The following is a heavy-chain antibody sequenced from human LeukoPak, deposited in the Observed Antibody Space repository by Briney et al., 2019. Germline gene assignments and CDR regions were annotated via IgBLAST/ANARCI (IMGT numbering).Heavy chain of an antibody. CDR3: AKAGGGAAGVFDY. D-gene: IGHD2-8*02. Sequence: PGGSLTISCAPSGFTFSSNAMSWVRQAPGKGLEWVSAISATGGSTHSADSVKGRFTISRDSSKNTLYLQMNSLRAGDTAVYYCAKAGGGAAGVFDYWGQGTLVTVSS. V-gene: IGHV3-23*01. J-gene: IGHJ4*02. CDR1: GFTFSSNA. CDR2: ISATGGST.